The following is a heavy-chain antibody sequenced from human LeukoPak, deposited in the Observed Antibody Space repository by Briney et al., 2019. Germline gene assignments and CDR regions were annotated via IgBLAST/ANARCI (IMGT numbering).Heavy chain of an antibody. CDR2: ISAYNGNT. CDR1: GYTFTSYG. D-gene: IGHD2-2*01. V-gene: IGHV1-18*01. CDR3: ARAGYCSSTSCYHQPNNWFDP. Sequence: ASVKLSCTASGYTFTSYGISWVRQAPGQGLELMGWISAYNGNTNYAQKLQSRVTMTTDTSTSTAYMELRSLRPDDTAVYYCARAGYCSSTSCYHQPNNWFDPWGQGTLVTVSS. J-gene: IGHJ5*02.